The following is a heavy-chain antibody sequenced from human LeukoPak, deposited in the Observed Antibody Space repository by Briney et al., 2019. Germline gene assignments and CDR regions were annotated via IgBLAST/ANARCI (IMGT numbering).Heavy chain of an antibody. V-gene: IGHV3-7*04. CDR1: GFTFSSYW. J-gene: IGHJ4*02. Sequence: GGSLRLSCVASGFTFSSYWMSWVRRAPGKGLEWVANIKENGNEKYYVDSVKGRFTISRDNAKNSLYLQMNSLRAEDTAVYYCARNFFDYWGQGTLVTVSS. CDR3: ARNFFDY. CDR2: IKENGNEK.